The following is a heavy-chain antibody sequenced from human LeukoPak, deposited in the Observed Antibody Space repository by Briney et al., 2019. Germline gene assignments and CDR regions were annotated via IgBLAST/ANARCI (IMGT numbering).Heavy chain of an antibody. D-gene: IGHD2-2*01. Sequence: GGSLRLSCAASGFTFSDYYMSWIRQAPGKGLEWVSYISSSGSTIYYADSVKGRFTISRDNAKNSLYLQMNSLRAEDTAVYYCARDLGSSIPAVPWFDPWGQRTLVTVSS. J-gene: IGHJ5*02. V-gene: IGHV3-11*01. CDR2: ISSSGSTI. CDR3: ARDLGSSIPAVPWFDP. CDR1: GFTFSDYY.